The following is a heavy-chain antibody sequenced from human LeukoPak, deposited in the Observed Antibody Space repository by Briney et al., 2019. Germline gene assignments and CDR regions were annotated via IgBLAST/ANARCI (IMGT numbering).Heavy chain of an antibody. CDR1: GFTLSSYS. CDR3: ARDSRLIVVSD. J-gene: IGHJ4*02. CDR2: ISSSSSYI. D-gene: IGHD2-21*01. Sequence: PGGSLRLSCAASGFTLSSYSMNWVRQAPGKGLEWVSSISSSSSYIYYADSVKGRFTISRDNAKNSLYLQMNSLRAEDTAVYYCARDSRLIVVSDWGQGTLVTVSS. V-gene: IGHV3-21*01.